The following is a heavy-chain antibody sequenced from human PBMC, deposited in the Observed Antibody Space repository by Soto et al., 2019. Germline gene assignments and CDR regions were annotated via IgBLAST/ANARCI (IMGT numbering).Heavy chain of an antibody. Sequence: ASVKVSCKASGYSFPTDLITWVRQAPGQGLEWMGCISPSNGNTNYAQNFQGRVTLTVDISTTTAYMELRSLRSDDTAVYYCARDGERDTGLNFYYYLHGMDAWGQGTRVTVSS. CDR1: GYSFPTDL. D-gene: IGHD1-1*01. V-gene: IGHV1-18*04. J-gene: IGHJ6*02. CDR2: ISPSNGNT. CDR3: ARDGERDTGLNFYYYLHGMDA.